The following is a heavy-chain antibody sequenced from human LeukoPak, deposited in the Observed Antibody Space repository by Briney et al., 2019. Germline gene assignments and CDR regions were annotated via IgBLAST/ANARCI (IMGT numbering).Heavy chain of an antibody. V-gene: IGHV3-9*01. J-gene: IGHJ4*02. CDR1: GFTFDDYA. CDR2: ISWNSGSI. Sequence: GRSLRLSCAASGFTFDDYAMHWVRQAPGKGLEWVSGISWNSGSIGYADSVKGRFTISRDNAKNSLYLQMNSLRAEDTALYYCAKDLTSGSGSFYYFDYWGQGTLVTVSS. D-gene: IGHD3-10*01. CDR3: AKDLTSGSGSFYYFDY.